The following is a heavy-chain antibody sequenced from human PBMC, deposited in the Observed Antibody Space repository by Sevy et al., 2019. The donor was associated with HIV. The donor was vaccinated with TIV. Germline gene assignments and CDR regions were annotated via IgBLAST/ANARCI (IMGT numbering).Heavy chain of an antibody. CDR2: IFPGDSDS. D-gene: IGHD2-2*02. CDR3: AGGYCSSTSCYMGLDY. J-gene: IGHJ4*02. V-gene: IGHV5-51*01. CDR1: RYSFTNYW. Sequence: GESLKISFKVSRYSFTNYWIAWVRQMPGNGLEWMGIIFPGDSDSRYSPSFQGQVTISADKSSSTVFLQWSSLKASDTAIYYCAGGYCSSTSCYMGLDYWGQGTLVTVSS.